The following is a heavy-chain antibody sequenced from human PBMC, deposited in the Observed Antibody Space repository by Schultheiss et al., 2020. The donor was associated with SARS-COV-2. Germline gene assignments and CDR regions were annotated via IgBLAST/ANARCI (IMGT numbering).Heavy chain of an antibody. CDR1: GYTFTTYG. Sequence: ASVKVSCKASGYTFTTYGITWVRQAPGQGLEWMGWISTYNGNTNYALKVQGRVSLTTDTSTSTGYLELRSLRSDDTAVYYCARAAIVRYYFDYWGQGTLVTVSS. D-gene: IGHD2/OR15-2a*01. V-gene: IGHV1-18*01. CDR2: ISTYNGNT. J-gene: IGHJ4*02. CDR3: ARAAIVRYYFDY.